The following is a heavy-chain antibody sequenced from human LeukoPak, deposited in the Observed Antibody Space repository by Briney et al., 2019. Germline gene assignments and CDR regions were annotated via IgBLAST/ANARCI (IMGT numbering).Heavy chain of an antibody. CDR2: ISYDGSNK. V-gene: IGHV3-30*18. CDR1: GFTFSSYG. D-gene: IGHD6-13*01. J-gene: IGHJ4*02. CDR3: AKIYTTTWLVDY. Sequence: GGSLRLSCAASGFTFSSYGMHWVRQAPGKGLEWVAVISYDGSNKYYADSVKGRFTISRDNSKNTLYLQMNSLRAEDTAVYYCAKIYTTTWLVDYWGQGTLVIVSS.